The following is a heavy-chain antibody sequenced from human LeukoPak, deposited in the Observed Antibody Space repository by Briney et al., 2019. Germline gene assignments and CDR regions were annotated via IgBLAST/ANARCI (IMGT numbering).Heavy chain of an antibody. V-gene: IGHV1-2*02. CDR2: MNVDSGGT. Sequence: ASVKVSFKPSVHIFTDYYMHWVRQAPGQGREWMGWMNVDSGGTKYAQKFQGRGTMTRDTDISTAFMDLTRLTSAHTAVYYCARDSKVTGTSFDSWGQGTLVTVSS. CDR3: ARDSKVTGTSFDS. CDR1: VHIFTDYY. D-gene: IGHD2-21*02. J-gene: IGHJ4*02.